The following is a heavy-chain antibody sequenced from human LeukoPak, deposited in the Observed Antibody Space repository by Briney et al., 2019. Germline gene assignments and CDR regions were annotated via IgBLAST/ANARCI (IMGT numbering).Heavy chain of an antibody. V-gene: IGHV1-18*01. J-gene: IGHJ4*02. D-gene: IGHD2-2*01. CDR3: ARDTGYCSSTSCQYYFDY. CDR2: ISAYNGNT. CDR1: GYTFTSYG. Sequence: ASVKVSCKASGYTFTSYGISWVRQAPGQGLEWMGWISAYNGNTNYAQKLQGRVTMTTDTSTSTAYMEPRSLRSDDTAVYYCARDTGYCSSTSCQYYFDYWGQGTLVTVSS.